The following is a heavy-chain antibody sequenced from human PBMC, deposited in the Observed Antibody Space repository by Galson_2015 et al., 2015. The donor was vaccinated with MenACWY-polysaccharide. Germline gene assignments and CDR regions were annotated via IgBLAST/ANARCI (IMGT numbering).Heavy chain of an antibody. CDR3: AQDPKQTPTTWPTGRFEY. V-gene: IGHV7-4-1*02. CDR2: INTNTGNP. J-gene: IGHJ4*02. D-gene: IGHD1-26*01. CDR1: GYTFTTYA. Sequence: SVKVSCKASGYTFTTYAMNWVRQAPGQGLEWMGGINTNTGNPTYAQGFTGRFVFSLDASVSTAYLQISSLKAEDTAVYYCAQDPKQTPTTWPTGRFEYWARGTLVAGSA.